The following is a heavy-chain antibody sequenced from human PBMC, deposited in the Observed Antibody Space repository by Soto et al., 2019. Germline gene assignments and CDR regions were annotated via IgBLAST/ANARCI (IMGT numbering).Heavy chain of an antibody. V-gene: IGHV4-30-4*01. CDR3: AREGLRYYDMDV. Sequence: SEALSLTCPFSCGSVSSGDYYFGCIRQPPGKGLEWIGYIYYSGSTYYNPSLDSRITISVDTSKNQFSLKLSSVTDADTAVYYCAREGLRYYDMDVWGQGTMVTSP. CDR2: IYYSGST. CDR1: CGSVSSGDYY. J-gene: IGHJ6*02. D-gene: IGHD2-15*01.